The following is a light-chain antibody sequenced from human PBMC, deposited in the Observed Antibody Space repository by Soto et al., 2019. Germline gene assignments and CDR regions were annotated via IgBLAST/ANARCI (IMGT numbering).Light chain of an antibody. CDR3: SSYTSSSTLVV. Sequence: QSALTPPASVSGSPGQSITISCTGTSSDVGGYTYVSWYQQHPGKAPKLMIYDVTNRPSGVSNRFSGSESGNTASLTISGLQAEDEADNYCSSYTSSSTLVVFGGGTQLTVL. CDR1: SSDVGGYTY. CDR2: DVT. J-gene: IGLJ2*01. V-gene: IGLV2-14*01.